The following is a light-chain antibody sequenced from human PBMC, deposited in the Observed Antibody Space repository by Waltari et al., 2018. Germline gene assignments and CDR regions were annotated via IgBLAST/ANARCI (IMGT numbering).Light chain of an antibody. V-gene: IGLV2-11*01. J-gene: IGLJ2*01. Sequence: QAALTQPPSVSGSPGQSVTISCTGTNSDIGAYNYVSWYQQHPGKAPQVMIYDVTKRPSGVSERLSGSKSGNTASLTISGLQTEDETDYYCSSYAGRNTWVFGGGTRLTVL. CDR2: DVT. CDR1: NSDIGAYNY. CDR3: SSYAGRNTWV.